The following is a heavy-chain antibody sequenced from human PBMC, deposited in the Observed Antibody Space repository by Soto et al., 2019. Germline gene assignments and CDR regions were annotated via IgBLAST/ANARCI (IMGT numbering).Heavy chain of an antibody. Sequence: SETLSLTCNVSGGSISTGRSYWAWIRQPPGKGLEWLANIFYSGSTYYNPSLASRVTVSVDTSKNEFSLKLRSVTAADTAVYYCARQPTTGDTDLWFDPWGEVTLITV. D-gene: IGHD2-21*01. CDR2: IFYSGST. CDR3: ARQPTTGDTDLWFDP. J-gene: IGHJ5*02. CDR1: GGSISTGRSY. V-gene: IGHV4-39*01.